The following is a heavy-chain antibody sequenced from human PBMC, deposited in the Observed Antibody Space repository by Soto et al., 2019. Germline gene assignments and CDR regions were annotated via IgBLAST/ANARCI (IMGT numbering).Heavy chain of an antibody. V-gene: IGHV2-5*02. D-gene: IGHD4-17*01. CDR2: IYWDDDK. J-gene: IGHJ5*02. CDR1: GFSLSTYHMG. CDR3: AHAVDYDLLTFAP. Sequence: QITLKESGPTLVRPAQTLTLTCDFSGFSLSTYHMGVAWIRQPPGKALEWLALIYWDDDKPYSPSLKDRLAMSTDPSSNQVVLTITNIHPGHSATYFFAHAVDYDLLTFAPWGPGTLVTVSS.